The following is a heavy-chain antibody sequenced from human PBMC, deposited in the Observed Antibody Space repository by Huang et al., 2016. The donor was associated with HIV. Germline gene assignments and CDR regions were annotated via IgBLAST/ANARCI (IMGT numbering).Heavy chain of an antibody. D-gene: IGHD3-3*01. CDR2: LSTGGSA. V-gene: IGHV4-61*09. CDR1: GGSISTGNYD. J-gene: IGHJ3*02. CDR3: ARVESGYYDAFDI. Sequence: QVQLQESGPGLVKPSETLSLTCTVSGGSISTGNYDWGWIRQPAGKGREWVGHLSTGGSANYNPSRKSRVTISLDTSKTQFSLKLSSVTAADSAVYYCARVESGYYDAFDIWGPGTTVTVSS.